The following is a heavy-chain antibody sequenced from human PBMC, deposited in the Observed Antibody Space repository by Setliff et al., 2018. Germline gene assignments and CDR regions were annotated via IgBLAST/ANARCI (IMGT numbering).Heavy chain of an antibody. CDR3: VREGDFWVGQGDV. V-gene: IGHV7-4-1*02. CDR2: INTNTGNP. D-gene: IGHD2-21*02. CDR1: GYTFSRYS. Sequence: ASVKVSCKASGYTFSRYSMNWVRQAPGQGLEWMGWINTNTGNPTYAQGFTGRSVFSLDTSVSTAYLQINSLKTEDTAVYYCVREGDFWVGQGDVWGKGTTVTVSS. J-gene: IGHJ6*04.